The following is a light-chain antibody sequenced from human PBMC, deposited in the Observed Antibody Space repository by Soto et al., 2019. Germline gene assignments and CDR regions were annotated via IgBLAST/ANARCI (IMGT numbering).Light chain of an antibody. CDR3: QHYADWPLT. CDR2: KTS. V-gene: IGKV3-15*01. Sequence: IGMTQSPATVSVSRGESTSLSCRASRTIGTNLGWYQQTPGQAPRLLISKTSNRATGFPARVSGSGSGTEFTLTITSVQSEDMAVYDCQHYADWPLTFGGGTKVDIK. J-gene: IGKJ4*01. CDR1: RTIGTN.